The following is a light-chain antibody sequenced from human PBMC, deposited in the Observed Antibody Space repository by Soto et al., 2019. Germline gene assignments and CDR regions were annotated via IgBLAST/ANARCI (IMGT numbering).Light chain of an antibody. V-gene: IGLV2-23*02. Sequence: QSALTQPASVTGSPGQSITISCTGTSSDVGSYNLLSWYQQHPGKAPKLMIYEVSKRPSRVSNRFSGSKSGNTASLTISGLQAEDEADYYCCSYAGSSTPLIFGTGTKVTVL. CDR1: SSDVGSYNL. CDR2: EVS. CDR3: CSYAGSSTPLI. J-gene: IGLJ1*01.